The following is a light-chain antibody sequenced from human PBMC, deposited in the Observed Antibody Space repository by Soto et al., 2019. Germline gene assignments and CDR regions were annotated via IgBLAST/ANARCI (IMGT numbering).Light chain of an antibody. CDR2: RND. CDR1: SSKIGRNY. Sequence: QSVLTQPPSASGTPGAGGTIPLFGSSSKIGRNYVYWYQQLPGSAPKLLIYRNDQRPSGVPDRFSGSKSGTSASLAISGLRSEDEADYYCAAWDDSLSALVFGGGTKLTVL. V-gene: IGLV1-47*01. J-gene: IGLJ3*02. CDR3: AAWDDSLSALV.